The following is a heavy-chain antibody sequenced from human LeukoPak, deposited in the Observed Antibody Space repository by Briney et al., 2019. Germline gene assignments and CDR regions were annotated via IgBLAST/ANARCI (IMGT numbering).Heavy chain of an antibody. CDR3: ARLRRGGYFDY. Sequence: GGSLRLSCAASGFTFSSYEMNWVRQAPGKGLKWVANIKKDGSETYYVDSVRGRFTISRDNAKNSLYLQMNSLRAEDAALYYCARLRRGGYFDYWGQGTLVTVSS. V-gene: IGHV3-7*01. J-gene: IGHJ4*02. CDR1: GFTFSSYE. D-gene: IGHD3-16*01. CDR2: IKKDGSET.